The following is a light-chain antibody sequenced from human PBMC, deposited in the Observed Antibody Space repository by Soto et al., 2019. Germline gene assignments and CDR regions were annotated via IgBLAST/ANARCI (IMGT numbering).Light chain of an antibody. CDR1: RSISSW. V-gene: IGKV1-5*01. CDR2: EAS. Sequence: DIQMTQSPSTLSASVGDRVSITCRASRSISSWLAWYQQKPGKAPKLLIYEASTLQSGVPSRFSGXGSGTEFTLKISGMLPEDFATYHCQQLNTLPFTFGQGTRLEIK. J-gene: IGKJ5*01. CDR3: QQLNTLPFT.